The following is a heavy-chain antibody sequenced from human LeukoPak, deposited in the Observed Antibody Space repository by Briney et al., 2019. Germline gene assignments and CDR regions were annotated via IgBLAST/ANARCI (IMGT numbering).Heavy chain of an antibody. J-gene: IGHJ4*02. Sequence: ASETLSLTCTVSGASMSDYYWSWIRQPPGKGLEWIGCIHNSGSTDYNPSLKSRVTMSVDTSKNQFSLKLRSVTAADAAVYYCARVAATGPFDYWGEGTLVTVSS. V-gene: IGHV4-59*01. D-gene: IGHD1-26*01. CDR1: GASMSDYY. CDR2: IHNSGST. CDR3: ARVAATGPFDY.